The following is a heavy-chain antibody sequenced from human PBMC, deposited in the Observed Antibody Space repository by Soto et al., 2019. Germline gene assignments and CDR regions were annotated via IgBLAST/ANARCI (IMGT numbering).Heavy chain of an antibody. V-gene: IGHV3-23*01. D-gene: IGHD4-17*01. J-gene: IGHJ4*02. CDR3: AKDPPDTYYGDYGHY. CDR2: ITASGVNT. Sequence: EVQLLESGGGLVQPGGSLRLSCAASGFTFSTYAMSWVRQAPGKGLQWVSLITASGVNTYYADSVKGRFTISRDNSKNTLYLQMNSLRAEDTAVYYCAKDPPDTYYGDYGHYWGQGTLVTVSS. CDR1: GFTFSTYA.